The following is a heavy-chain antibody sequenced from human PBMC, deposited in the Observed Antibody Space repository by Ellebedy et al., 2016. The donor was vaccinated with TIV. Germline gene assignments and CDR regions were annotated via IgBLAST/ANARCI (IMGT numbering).Heavy chain of an antibody. V-gene: IGHV3-21*01. Sequence: PGGSLRLSCAASGFTFSSYSMNWVRQAPGKGLEWVSSISSSSSYIYYADSVKGRFTSSRDNAKNSLYLQMNSLRAEDKAVYYCARQSQKMATIPGDLGYWGQGTLVTVSS. CDR2: ISSSSSYI. CDR1: GFTFSSYS. D-gene: IGHD5-24*01. CDR3: ARQSQKMATIPGDLGY. J-gene: IGHJ4*02.